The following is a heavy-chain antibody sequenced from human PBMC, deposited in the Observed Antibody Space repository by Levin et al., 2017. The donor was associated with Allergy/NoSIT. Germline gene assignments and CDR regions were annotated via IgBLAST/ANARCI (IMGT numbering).Heavy chain of an antibody. J-gene: IGHJ3*02. V-gene: IGHV1-2*02. CDR3: ARGGVAGIQLWFGDDAFDI. D-gene: IGHD5-18*01. CDR1: GYTFTGYY. Sequence: ASVKVSCKASGYTFTGYYMHWVRQAPGQGLEWMGWINPNSGGTNYAQKFQGRVTMTRDTSISTAYMELSRLRSDDTAVYYCARGGVAGIQLWFGDDAFDIWGQGTMVTVSS. CDR2: INPNSGGT.